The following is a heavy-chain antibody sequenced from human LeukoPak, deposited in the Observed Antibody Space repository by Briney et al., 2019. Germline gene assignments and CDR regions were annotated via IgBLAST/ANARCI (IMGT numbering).Heavy chain of an antibody. V-gene: IGHV4-39*01. CDR2: IYYSGTT. Sequence: PSETLSLTCTVSGGSISSSSYYWDWIRQPPGEGLEWIATIYYSGTTYYNPSLQSRVGIFVDTSKNQFSLKLRSVSAADTAVYYCARHGAHYYSGSGSYYTTPFDSWGQGILVTVSS. CDR3: ARHGAHYYSGSGSYYTTPFDS. J-gene: IGHJ4*02. CDR1: GGSISSSSYY. D-gene: IGHD3-10*01.